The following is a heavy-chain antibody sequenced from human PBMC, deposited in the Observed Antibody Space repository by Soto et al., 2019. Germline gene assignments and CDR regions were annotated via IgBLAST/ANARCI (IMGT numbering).Heavy chain of an antibody. CDR2: IYSGGGT. Sequence: EVQLVESGGGLVQPGGSLRLSCAASGFTVSSSDMSWVRQAPGKGLEWVPVIYSGGGTYYADSVKGRFTISRDNSKNTLYLQMNSLRDEDTAVYYCVRSFFCSGGSCYSISSHWGQGTLVTVSS. D-gene: IGHD2-15*01. V-gene: IGHV3-66*01. J-gene: IGHJ4*02. CDR1: GFTVSSSD. CDR3: VRSFFCSGGSCYSISSH.